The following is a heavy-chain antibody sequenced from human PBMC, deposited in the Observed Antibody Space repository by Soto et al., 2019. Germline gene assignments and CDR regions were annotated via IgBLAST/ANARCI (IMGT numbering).Heavy chain of an antibody. V-gene: IGHV1-8*01. J-gene: IGHJ6*03. Sequence: QVQLVQSGAEVKKPGASVKVSCKASGYTFTSYDINWVRQATGQGLEWMGWMNPNRGNTGYAQKFQGRVTMTRNTSISTAYMELSSLRSEDTAVYYCARGEYYDFWSGHYYYYMDVWGKGTTVTVSS. CDR2: MNPNRGNT. CDR3: ARGEYYDFWSGHYYYYMDV. D-gene: IGHD3-3*01. CDR1: GYTFTSYD.